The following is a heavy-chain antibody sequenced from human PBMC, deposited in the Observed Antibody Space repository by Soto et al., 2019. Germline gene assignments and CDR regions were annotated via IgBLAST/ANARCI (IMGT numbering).Heavy chain of an antibody. CDR2: ISYDGRNK. CDR3: AKDTYYHDSSGYYTFDN. V-gene: IGHV3-30*18. CDR1: GSTFSSYG. Sequence: QVQLVESGGGVVQPGASLRLSCAASGSTFSSYGMHWVRQAPGKGLEWVAVISYDGRNKPYVDSVKGRFTISRDNSKNTLDLQMNSLRAEDTAMYYCAKDTYYHDSSGYYTFDNWGQGTLVTVSS. D-gene: IGHD3-22*01. J-gene: IGHJ4*02.